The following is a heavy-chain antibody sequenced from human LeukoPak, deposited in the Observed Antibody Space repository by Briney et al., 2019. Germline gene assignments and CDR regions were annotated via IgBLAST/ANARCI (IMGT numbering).Heavy chain of an antibody. D-gene: IGHD1-26*01. CDR3: ARDSAHSGSDH. CDR2: INPSGGST. Sequence: ASVKVSCKASGGTFSSYAISWVRQAPGQGLEWMGIINPSGGSTSYAQKFQGRVTMTRDTSTSTVYMELSSLRSEDTAVYYCARDSAHSGSDHWGQGTLVTVSS. CDR1: GGTFSSYA. V-gene: IGHV1-46*01. J-gene: IGHJ5*02.